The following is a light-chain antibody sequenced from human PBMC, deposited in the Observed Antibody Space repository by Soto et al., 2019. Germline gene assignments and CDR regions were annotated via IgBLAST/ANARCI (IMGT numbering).Light chain of an antibody. Sequence: EIVLTQSPATLSSFPGDRVTLSCRASQAVNTRLAWYQHRPGQAPRLLIYLASNRAAGVPARFSGSRSGTDFTLTISDVEPDDFAVYYCHQRQSWPRTFGQGTTVDI. CDR1: QAVNTR. CDR2: LAS. CDR3: HQRQSWPRT. J-gene: IGKJ1*01. V-gene: IGKV3-11*01.